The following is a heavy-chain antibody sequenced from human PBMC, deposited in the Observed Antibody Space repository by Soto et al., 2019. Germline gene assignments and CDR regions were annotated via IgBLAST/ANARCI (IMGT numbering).Heavy chain of an antibody. Sequence: ASVKVSCKASGYTSTSYYMHWVRQAPGQGLEWMGIINPSGGSTSYAQKFQGRVTMTRDTSTSTVYMELSSLRSEDTAVYYRARGGLSAELTDIVVVVAEESFDYWGQGTLVTVSS. CDR1: GYTSTSYY. CDR3: ARGGLSAELTDIVVVVAEESFDY. CDR2: INPSGGST. V-gene: IGHV1-46*01. D-gene: IGHD2-15*01. J-gene: IGHJ4*02.